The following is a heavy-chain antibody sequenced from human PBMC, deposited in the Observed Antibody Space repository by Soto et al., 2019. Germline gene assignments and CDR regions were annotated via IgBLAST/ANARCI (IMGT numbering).Heavy chain of an antibody. CDR2: ISASGAGT. D-gene: IGHD1-7*01. J-gene: IGHJ4*02. CDR1: GFIFSTYA. V-gene: IGHV3-23*01. Sequence: EVQLLESGGDLVQPGGSLRLSCAASGFIFSTYAMTWVRQAPGKGLEWVASISASGAGTYHADSVKGRFTISRDNSKNTLYLQMNSLRAEDTAIYYCAALRPVGGTGYWGQGTLVSVSS. CDR3: AALRPVGGTGY.